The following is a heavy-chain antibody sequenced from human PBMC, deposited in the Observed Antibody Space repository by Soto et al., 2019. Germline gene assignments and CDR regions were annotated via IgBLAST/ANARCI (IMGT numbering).Heavy chain of an antibody. V-gene: IGHV3-21*01. CDR2: ISSSSSYI. CDR3: ARDESQVVPAASYFDY. D-gene: IGHD2-2*01. Sequence: GSLRLSCAASGFTFSSYSMNWVRQAPGKGLEWVSSISSSSSYIYYADSVKGRFTISRDNAKNSLYLQMNSLRAEDTAVYYCARDESQVVPAASYFDYWGQGTLVTVSS. J-gene: IGHJ4*02. CDR1: GFTFSSYS.